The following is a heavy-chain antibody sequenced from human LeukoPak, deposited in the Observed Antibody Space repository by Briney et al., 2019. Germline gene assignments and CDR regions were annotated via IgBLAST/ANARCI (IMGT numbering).Heavy chain of an antibody. D-gene: IGHD3-16*01. CDR2: ISYDGKNK. Sequence: PGGSLRLSCAASGFLFSTYGMHWVRQAPGKGLECVAVISYDGKNKNYGDSVKGRFTISRDNSKNTLYLQMNSLRAEDTAVYYCAKGGLPHLDYRGQGTLVTVSS. V-gene: IGHV3-30*18. CDR3: AKGGLPHLDY. J-gene: IGHJ4*02. CDR1: GFLFSTYG.